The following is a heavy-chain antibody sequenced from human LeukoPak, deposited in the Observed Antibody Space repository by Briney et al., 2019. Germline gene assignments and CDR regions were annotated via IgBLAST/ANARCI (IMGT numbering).Heavy chain of an antibody. V-gene: IGHV1-2*02. CDR2: INPNSGGT. Sequence: ASVKVSCKASGYTFTGYYMHWVRQAPGQGLEWMGWINPNSGGTNYAQKFQGRVTMTRDTSISTDYMELSRLRSDDTAVYYCARENVAVAGTASGDLDYWGQGTLVTVSS. J-gene: IGHJ4*02. D-gene: IGHD6-19*01. CDR3: ARENVAVAGTASGDLDY. CDR1: GYTFTGYY.